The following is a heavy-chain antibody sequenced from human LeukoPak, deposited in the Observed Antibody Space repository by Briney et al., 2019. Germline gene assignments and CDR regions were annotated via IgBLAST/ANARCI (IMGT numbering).Heavy chain of an antibody. J-gene: IGHJ4*02. Sequence: SETLSLTCAVYGGSFSGYHWSWIRQPPGKGLEWIGEINHSGSTNYNPSLKSRVTISVDTSKNQFSLKLSSVTAADTAVYYCARWGVWGSYLISDYWGQGTQVTVSS. D-gene: IGHD3-16*02. CDR3: ARWGVWGSYLISDY. CDR2: INHSGST. V-gene: IGHV4-34*01. CDR1: GGSFSGYH.